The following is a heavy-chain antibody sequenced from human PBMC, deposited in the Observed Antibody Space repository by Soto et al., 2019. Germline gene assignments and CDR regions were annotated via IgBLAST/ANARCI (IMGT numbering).Heavy chain of an antibody. CDR1: GGSISSGNDS. V-gene: IGHV4-30-2*01. CDR3: ARDLHDYGDWYFDL. J-gene: IGHJ2*01. Sequence: QLRLQESGSGLVKPSQTLSLTCAVSGGSISSGNDSWSWIRQPPGKGLEWIGYIFHSGSPYYNPSLKSRVTISVDRSKNQFSLRLSSVTAADTAVYYCARDLHDYGDWYFDLWGRGTLVTVSS. D-gene: IGHD4-17*01. CDR2: IFHSGSP.